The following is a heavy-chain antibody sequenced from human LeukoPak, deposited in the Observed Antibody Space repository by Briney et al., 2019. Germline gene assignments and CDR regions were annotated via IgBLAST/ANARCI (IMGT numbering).Heavy chain of an antibody. D-gene: IGHD3-3*01. V-gene: IGHV3-21*01. J-gene: IGHJ4*02. CDR3: ARAFGSQDY. CDR1: GFTFSTYN. Sequence: GGSLRLSCAASGFTFSTYNMNWVRQAPGKGLEWVSSISSGSSYIYYADSVKGRFTISRDNAKNSLYLQMNSLRAKDTAVYYCARAFGSQDYWGQGTLVTVSS. CDR2: ISSGSSYI.